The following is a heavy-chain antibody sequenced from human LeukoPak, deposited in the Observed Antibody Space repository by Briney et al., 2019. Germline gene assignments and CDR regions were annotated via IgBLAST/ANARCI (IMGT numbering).Heavy chain of an antibody. Sequence: PGGSLRLSCAASGFTFSSYGMHWVRQAPGKGLEWVAVISCDGSNKYYADSVKGRFTISRDNSKNTLYLQMNSLRAEDTAVYYCAKARFLEWGYFDHWGQGTLVTVSS. CDR1: GFTFSSYG. CDR2: ISCDGSNK. CDR3: AKARFLEWGYFDH. V-gene: IGHV3-30*18. D-gene: IGHD3-3*01. J-gene: IGHJ4*02.